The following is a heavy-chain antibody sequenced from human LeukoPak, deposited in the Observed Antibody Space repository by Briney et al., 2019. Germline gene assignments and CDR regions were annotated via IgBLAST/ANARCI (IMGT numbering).Heavy chain of an antibody. CDR3: ARGSGYYYYGMDV. Sequence: ASVKVSFKASGYTFTGYYMHWVRQAPGQGLEWMGWINPNSGGTNYAQKFQGRVTMTRDTSIGTAYMELSRLRSDDTAVYYCARGSGYYYYGMDVWGQGTTVTVSS. CDR2: INPNSGGT. CDR1: GYTFTGYY. D-gene: IGHD6-19*01. V-gene: IGHV1-2*02. J-gene: IGHJ6*02.